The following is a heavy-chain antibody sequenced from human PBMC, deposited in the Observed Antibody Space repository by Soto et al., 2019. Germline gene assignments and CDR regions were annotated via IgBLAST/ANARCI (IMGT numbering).Heavy chain of an antibody. CDR1: RFTFSSYA. CDR3: ARGVYSSSWYYYYYGMDV. Sequence: QVQLVESGGGVVQPGRSLRLSCAASRFTFSSYAMHWVRQAPGKGLEWVAVISYDGSNKYYADSLKGRFTISRDNSKNTLFLQMNSLRAEDTAVYYCARGVYSSSWYYYYYGMDVWGQGTTVTVSS. CDR2: ISYDGSNK. D-gene: IGHD6-13*01. V-gene: IGHV3-30-3*01. J-gene: IGHJ6*02.